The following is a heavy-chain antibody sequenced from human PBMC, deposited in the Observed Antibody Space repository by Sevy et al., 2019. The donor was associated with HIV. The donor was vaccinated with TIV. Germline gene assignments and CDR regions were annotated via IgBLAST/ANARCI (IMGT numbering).Heavy chain of an antibody. CDR3: ARDSVLSPRVFDS. Sequence: SETLSLTCTVSGGSMSSYFWSWIRQPPGKGLEWIGYIYYTGTTNYNPSLKSRLTMSLDTSKNRFSLKLTAVTAADMAVYYCARDSVLSPRVFDSWGQGTLVTVFS. J-gene: IGHJ4*02. V-gene: IGHV4-59*01. CDR1: GGSMSSYF. D-gene: IGHD3-10*01. CDR2: IYYTGTT.